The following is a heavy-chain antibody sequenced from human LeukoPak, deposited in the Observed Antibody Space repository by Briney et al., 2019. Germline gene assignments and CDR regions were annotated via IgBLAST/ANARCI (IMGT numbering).Heavy chain of an antibody. CDR2: ISSGGITM. Sequence: GGSLRLSCAASGFSVKIYSMIWVRQAPGKGLEWISYISSGGITMYYADSVKGRFTISRDNANNSVYLQMNSLRAEDTAVYYWGRDDIALLSIYNWGQGALVTVSS. CDR1: GFSVKIYS. CDR3: GRDDIALLSIYN. V-gene: IGHV3-48*01. D-gene: IGHD2/OR15-2a*01. J-gene: IGHJ1*01.